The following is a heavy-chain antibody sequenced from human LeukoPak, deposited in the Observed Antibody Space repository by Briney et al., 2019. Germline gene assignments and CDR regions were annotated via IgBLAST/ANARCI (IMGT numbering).Heavy chain of an antibody. CDR2: IYPRDSDT. V-gene: IGHV5-51*01. CDR1: GDRFTNYW. Sequence: GESLKISCQGSGDRFTNYWIGWVRQMPGKGLEWMGIIYPRDSDTRYSPSFQGHVTISADQSISTAYLHWSSLRAADNAIYYCVRPYCTTDICWGQGTLVTVSS. D-gene: IGHD2-8*01. J-gene: IGHJ4*02. CDR3: VRPYCTTDIC.